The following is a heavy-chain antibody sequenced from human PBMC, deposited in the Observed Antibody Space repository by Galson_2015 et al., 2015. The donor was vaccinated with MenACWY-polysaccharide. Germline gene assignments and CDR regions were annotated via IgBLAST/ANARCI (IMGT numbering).Heavy chain of an antibody. V-gene: IGHV2-5*02. CDR3: VHSHWLQENYFDP. CDR1: GFSLSDIGEG. D-gene: IGHD5-24*01. CDR2: LYWAGDE. Sequence: PALVKPTQTLTLTCTFSGFSLSDIGEGVGWIRQPPGKAPEWLALLYWAGDERSSPSLQTRLSLTPAASTHQVVLKMTNMDPVDTASYHCVHSHWLQENYFDPWGQGTLVAVSS. J-gene: IGHJ5*02.